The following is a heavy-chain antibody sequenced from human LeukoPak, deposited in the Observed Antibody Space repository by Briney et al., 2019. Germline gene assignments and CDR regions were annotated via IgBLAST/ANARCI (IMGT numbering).Heavy chain of an antibody. V-gene: IGHV4-34*01. CDR3: AMVLWQSARPGP. D-gene: IGHD2/OR15-2a*01. CDR2: IDHSGGT. Sequence: SETLSRTCAVYGGSLINYYWSWIRQSPGKGLEWIGDIDHSGGTSYNPALRSRVTMSIDPSRNQFYLKTNSVTASDTAVYYCAMVLWQSARPGPWDQGSLVTVSS. J-gene: IGHJ5*02. CDR1: GGSLINYY.